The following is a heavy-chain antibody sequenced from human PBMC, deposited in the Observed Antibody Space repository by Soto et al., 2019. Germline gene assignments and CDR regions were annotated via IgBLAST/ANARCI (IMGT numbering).Heavy chain of an antibody. J-gene: IGHJ4*02. CDR2: ISYDGSNK. V-gene: IGHV3-30*18. Sequence: VGSLRLSCAASGFNFITYGMHWVRQAPGKGLEWVAVISYDGSNKYYADSVKGRFTISRDNSKNTLYLQMNSLRAEDTAVYYCAKEQARRWGQGTLVTVSS. CDR1: GFNFITYG. CDR3: AKEQARR. D-gene: IGHD5-12*01.